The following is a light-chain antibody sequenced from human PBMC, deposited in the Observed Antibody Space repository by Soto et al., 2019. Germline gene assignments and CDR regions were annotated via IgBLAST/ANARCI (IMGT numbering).Light chain of an antibody. CDR2: KAS. CDR3: QQYNSYPWT. Sequence: DIQMTQSPSTLSASVGDRVTITCRASQSISSWLAWYQQKAGKAPKILIYKASSLESGVPSRFSGSGSGTEFTLTISSLQPDDFATDYCQQYNSYPWTFGQGTKVEIK. V-gene: IGKV1-5*03. CDR1: QSISSW. J-gene: IGKJ1*01.